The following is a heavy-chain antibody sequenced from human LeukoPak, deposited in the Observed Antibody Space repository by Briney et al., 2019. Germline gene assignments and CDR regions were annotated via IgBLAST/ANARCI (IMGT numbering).Heavy chain of an antibody. CDR1: GFTVSSNY. D-gene: IGHD3-22*01. J-gene: IGHJ4*02. V-gene: IGHV3-53*01. CDR3: ARAGYYYDSGGYSN. CDR2: IYSGGST. Sequence: GGSLRLSCAASGFTVSSNYMSWVRQAPGKGLEWVSVIYSGGSTYYADSVKGRFTISRDNSKNTLYLQMNSLRAEDTAVYYCARAGYYYDSGGYSNWGQGTLVTVSS.